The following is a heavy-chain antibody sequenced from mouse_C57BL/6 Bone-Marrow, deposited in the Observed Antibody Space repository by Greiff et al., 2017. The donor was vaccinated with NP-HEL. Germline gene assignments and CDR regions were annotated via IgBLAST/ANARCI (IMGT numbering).Heavy chain of an antibody. Sequence: VQLQQPGAELVRPGSSVKLSCKASGYTFTSYWMHWVKQRPIQGLEWIGNIDPSDSETHYNQKFKDKATLTVDKSSSTAYMQLISLTSEDSAVYYCARWDTTVPDYWGQGTTLTVSS. CDR2: IDPSDSET. J-gene: IGHJ2*01. CDR3: ARWDTTVPDY. D-gene: IGHD1-1*01. CDR1: GYTFTSYW. V-gene: IGHV1-52*01.